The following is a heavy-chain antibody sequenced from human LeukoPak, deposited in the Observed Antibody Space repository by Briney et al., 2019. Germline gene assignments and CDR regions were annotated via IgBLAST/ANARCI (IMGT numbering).Heavy chain of an antibody. J-gene: IGHJ4*02. D-gene: IGHD6-19*01. CDR2: IWHDGSNK. CDR3: AKAAGYSSGWPFEY. V-gene: IGHV3-33*06. Sequence: GGSLRLSCAASGFTFNSYGIHWVRQAPGKGLEWVAVIWHDGSNKYYADSVKDRFTISRDNSKNTLYLQMNSLRAEDTAVYYCAKAAGYSSGWPFEYWGQGTLVTVSS. CDR1: GFTFNSYG.